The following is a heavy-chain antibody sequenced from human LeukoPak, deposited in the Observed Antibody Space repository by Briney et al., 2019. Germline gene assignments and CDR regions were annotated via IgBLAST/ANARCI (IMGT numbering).Heavy chain of an antibody. Sequence: RGSLRLSCAASGFTFSSYSMNWVRQAPGKGLEWVSSISSSSYIYYADSVKGRFTISRDNAKNSLYLQMNSLRAEDTAVYYCARGGIEWSPFDYWGQGTLVTVSS. J-gene: IGHJ4*02. CDR1: GFTFSSYS. V-gene: IGHV3-21*01. CDR2: ISSSSYI. CDR3: ARGGIEWSPFDY. D-gene: IGHD3-3*01.